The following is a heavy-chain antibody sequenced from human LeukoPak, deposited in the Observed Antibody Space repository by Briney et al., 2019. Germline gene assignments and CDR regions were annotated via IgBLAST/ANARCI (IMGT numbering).Heavy chain of an antibody. V-gene: IGHV1-69*05. CDR2: IIPIFGTA. CDR1: GYTFTSYD. J-gene: IGHJ6*03. CDR3: ARDLDYYYYMDV. Sequence: GASVKVSCKASGYTFTSYDINWVRQATGQGLEWMGRIIPIFGTANYAQKFQGRVTITTDESTSTAYMELSSLRSEDTAVYYCARDLDYYYYMDVWGKGTTVTVSS.